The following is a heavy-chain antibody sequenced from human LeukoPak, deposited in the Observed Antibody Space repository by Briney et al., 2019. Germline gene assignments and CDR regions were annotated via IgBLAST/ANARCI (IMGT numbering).Heavy chain of an antibody. Sequence: ASVKVSCKTSGYTFTDYHMHWVRQAPGQGLEWMGRINPNNGGTNYAQKFQGRVTMTRATSISTAYMELSRLRSDDTAVYYCARGNAYINDYWGQGTLVTVSS. V-gene: IGHV1-2*06. CDR2: INPNNGGT. D-gene: IGHD2-21*01. CDR1: GYTFTDYH. CDR3: ARGNAYINDY. J-gene: IGHJ4*02.